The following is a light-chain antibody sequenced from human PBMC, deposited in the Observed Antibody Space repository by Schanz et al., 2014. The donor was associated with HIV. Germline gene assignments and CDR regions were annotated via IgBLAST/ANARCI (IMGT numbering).Light chain of an antibody. Sequence: EIVLTQSPGTLSLSPGERGTLSCRASQSVKSNFIGWYQQKPGQAPRLLIFGASNRATGIPDRFSGGESGTDFTLTVSSLQSEDFAVYYCQQRSNWPPLLTFGGGTKVEIK. V-gene: IGKV3D-20*02. J-gene: IGKJ4*01. CDR2: GAS. CDR3: QQRSNWPPLLT. CDR1: QSVKSNF.